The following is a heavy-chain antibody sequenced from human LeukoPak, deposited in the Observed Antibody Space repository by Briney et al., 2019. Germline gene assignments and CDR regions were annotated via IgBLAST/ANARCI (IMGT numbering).Heavy chain of an antibody. D-gene: IGHD3-16*01. J-gene: IGHJ3*02. CDR1: GFTFSSYW. V-gene: IGHV3-74*01. Sequence: GGSLRLSCAAPGFTFSSYWMHWVRQAPGKGLVWVSRINSDGRSTSYADSVKGRFTISRDNAKDSLYLQMNSLRAEDTAVYYCAKALYDPDIWGQGTMVTVSS. CDR3: AKALYDPDI. CDR2: INSDGRST.